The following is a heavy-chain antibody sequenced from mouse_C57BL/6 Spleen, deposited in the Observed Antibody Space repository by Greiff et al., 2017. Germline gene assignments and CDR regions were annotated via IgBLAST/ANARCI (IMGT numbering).Heavy chain of an antibody. Sequence: VQLQQPGAELVKPGASVKLSCKASGYTFTSYWMQWVKQRPGQGLEWIGEIDPSDSYTNYNQKFKGKATLTVDTSSSTAYMQLSSLTSEDSAVCYCASSSSTAYWGQGTLVTVSA. V-gene: IGHV1-50*01. CDR1: GYTFTSYW. D-gene: IGHD1-1*01. CDR3: ASSSSTAY. J-gene: IGHJ3*01. CDR2: IDPSDSYT.